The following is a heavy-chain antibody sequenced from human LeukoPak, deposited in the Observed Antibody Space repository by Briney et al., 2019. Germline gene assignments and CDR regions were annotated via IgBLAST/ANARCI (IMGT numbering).Heavy chain of an antibody. J-gene: IGHJ6*03. CDR3: AKDGGEYYDILTGYYPRLYYMDV. D-gene: IGHD3-9*01. V-gene: IGHV3-7*03. CDR1: GFTFSSYW. Sequence: PGGSLRLSCAASGFTFSSYWMSWVRQAPGKGLEWVANIKKDGSEKYYVDSVKGRFTISRDNSKNTLYLQMNSLRAEDTAVYYCAKDGGEYYDILTGYYPRLYYMDVWGKGTTVTISS. CDR2: IKKDGSEK.